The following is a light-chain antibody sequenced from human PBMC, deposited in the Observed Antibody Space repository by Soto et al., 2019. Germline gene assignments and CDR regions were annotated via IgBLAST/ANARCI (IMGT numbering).Light chain of an antibody. J-gene: IGLJ1*01. CDR2: MVS. CDR1: SSDVGSYNL. V-gene: IGLV2-14*02. Sequence: QSALTQPASVSGSPEQSITISCTGTSSDVGSYNLVSWYQQHPGRVPKLLIYMVSNRPSGVSNRFSGSKSGNTASLTISGLQAEDEADYFCTSPTPGSLYVFGTGTKLTVL. CDR3: TSPTPGSLYV.